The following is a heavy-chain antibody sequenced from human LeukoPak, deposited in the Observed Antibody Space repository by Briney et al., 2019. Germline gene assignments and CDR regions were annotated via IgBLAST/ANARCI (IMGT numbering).Heavy chain of an antibody. CDR3: ARGLIAGAAGTYYYYGMDV. CDR1: GFIFSRYG. D-gene: IGHD6-13*01. Sequence: GSLRLSCVASGFIFSRYGMHWVRQAPGKGLEYVSAISNSGGSTYYANSVKGRFTISRDNSKNTLYLQMGSLRGEDMAVYYCARGLIAGAAGTYYYYGMDVWGQGTTVTVSS. CDR2: ISNSGGST. J-gene: IGHJ6*02. V-gene: IGHV3-64*01.